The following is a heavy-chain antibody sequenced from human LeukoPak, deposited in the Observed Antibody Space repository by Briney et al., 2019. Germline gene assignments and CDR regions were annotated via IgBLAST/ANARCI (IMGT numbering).Heavy chain of an antibody. CDR2: IYYSGST. Sequence: SETLSLTCTVSGGSISSSSYYWGWVRQPPGKGLEWIGSIYYSGSTYYNPSLKSRVTISVDTSKNQFSLKLSSVTAADTAVYYCARVRGLTETYFDYWGQGTLVTVSS. D-gene: IGHD3-16*01. CDR3: ARVRGLTETYFDY. CDR1: GGSISSSSYY. V-gene: IGHV4-39*07. J-gene: IGHJ4*02.